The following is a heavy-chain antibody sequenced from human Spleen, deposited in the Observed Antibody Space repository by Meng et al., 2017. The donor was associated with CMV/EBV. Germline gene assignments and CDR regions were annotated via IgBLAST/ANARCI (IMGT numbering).Heavy chain of an antibody. D-gene: IGHD6-13*01. J-gene: IGHJ4*02. CDR2: IIPILGIA. CDR1: GGTFSSYA. Sequence: SVKVSCKASGGTFSSYAISWVRQAPGQGLEWMGGIIPILGIANYAQKFQGRVTITADKSTSTAYMELSSLRSEDTAVYYCARRPDRWYYLDSWGQGTLVTVSS. CDR3: ARRPDRWYYLDS. V-gene: IGHV1-69*10.